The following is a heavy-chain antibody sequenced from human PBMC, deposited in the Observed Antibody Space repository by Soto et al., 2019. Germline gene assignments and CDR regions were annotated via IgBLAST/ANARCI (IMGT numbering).Heavy chain of an antibody. Sequence: EVQLVESGGGLIQPGGSLRLSCAVSGFTVSNNYMSWVRQAPGKGLEGVSVIYSGGYTAYGDSVKGRFTISRDNSKNTLYLQKKSRGAADAAVFYCAGRRGGGGYWGQGTLVTVSS. CDR2: IYSGGYT. V-gene: IGHV3-53*01. CDR3: AGRRGGGGY. J-gene: IGHJ4*02. D-gene: IGHD3-10*01. CDR1: GFTVSNNY.